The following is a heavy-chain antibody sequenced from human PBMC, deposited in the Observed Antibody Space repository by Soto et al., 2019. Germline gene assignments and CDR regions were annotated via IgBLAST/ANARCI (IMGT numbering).Heavy chain of an antibody. Sequence: QVQLQESGPGLVKPSETLSLTCTVSGGSISSYYWSWIRQPPGKGLEWIGYIYYSGSTNYNPSLRCRVTISVDTSNIQFARKLRTVTAADTAVYYWARRYWYAFEMGGLGTMVSVSS. J-gene: IGHJ3*02. V-gene: IGHV4-59*01. CDR1: GGSISSYY. CDR2: IYYSGST. D-gene: IGHD2-8*02. CDR3: ARRYWYAFEM.